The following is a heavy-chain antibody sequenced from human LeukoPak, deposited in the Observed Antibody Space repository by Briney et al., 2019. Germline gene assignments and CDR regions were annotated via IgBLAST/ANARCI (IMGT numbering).Heavy chain of an antibody. D-gene: IGHD3-22*01. CDR1: GFTFSIYA. CDR2: ISGSGGST. CDR3: AKDFDYYDSSGYPAY. J-gene: IGHJ4*02. V-gene: IGHV3-23*01. Sequence: GGSLILSCAASGFTFSIYAMSWVRQAPGKGLEWVSAISGSGGSTYYADSVKGRFTISRDNSKNTLYLQMNSLRAEDTAVYYCAKDFDYYDSSGYPAYWGQGTLVTVSS.